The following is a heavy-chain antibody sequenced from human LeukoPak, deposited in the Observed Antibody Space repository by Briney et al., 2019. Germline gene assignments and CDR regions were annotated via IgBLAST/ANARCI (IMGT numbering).Heavy chain of an antibody. J-gene: IGHJ3*02. CDR3: VKESDAFDI. Sequence: GGSLSLSCAASGFIFSNYVMHWVRQAPGKGLEWVAVIWHDGSEKYYGDSVKGRFSISRDNSKNTLYLQMNSLRAEDTAVYFCVKESDAFDIWGQGTMVTVSS. V-gene: IGHV3-33*06. CDR2: IWHDGSEK. CDR1: GFIFSNYV.